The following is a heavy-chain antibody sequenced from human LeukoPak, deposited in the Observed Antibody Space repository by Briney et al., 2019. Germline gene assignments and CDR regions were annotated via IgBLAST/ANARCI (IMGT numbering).Heavy chain of an antibody. CDR2: INPSVGST. J-gene: IGHJ4*02. CDR3: ARDPRGNSVYVFDY. CDR1: GYTFTNYY. Sequence: ASVKVSCKASGYTFTNYYMHWVRQAPGQGLDWLGIINPSVGSTKYAQNFQGRVTITRDTSTSTIYMELSSLRSEDTAVYYCARDPRGNSVYVFDYWGQGTLVTVSS. D-gene: IGHD5/OR15-5a*01. V-gene: IGHV1-46*01.